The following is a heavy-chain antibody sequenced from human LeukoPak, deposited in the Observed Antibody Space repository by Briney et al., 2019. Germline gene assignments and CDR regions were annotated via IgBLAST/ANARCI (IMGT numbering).Heavy chain of an antibody. Sequence: ASVKVSCKASGGTFSSYAISWVRQAPGQGLEWMGGIIPIFGTANYAQKFQGRVTITANESTSTAYMELGSLISEDTAVYYCARDQVRSNIVVVPAAMAYWGQGTLVTVSS. CDR1: GGTFSSYA. V-gene: IGHV1-69*13. J-gene: IGHJ4*02. CDR3: ARDQVRSNIVVVPAAMAY. CDR2: IIPIFGTA. D-gene: IGHD2-2*01.